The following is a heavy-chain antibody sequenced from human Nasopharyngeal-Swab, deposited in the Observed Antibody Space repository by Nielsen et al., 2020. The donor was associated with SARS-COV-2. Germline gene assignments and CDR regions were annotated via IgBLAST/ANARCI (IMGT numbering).Heavy chain of an antibody. CDR2: IWYDGSNK. CDR1: GFTFSSYG. J-gene: IGHJ4*02. CDR3: ARDDYGDYGEPFDY. D-gene: IGHD4-17*01. V-gene: IGHV3-33*01. Sequence: GESLKISCAASGFTFSSYGMHWVRQAPGTGLEWVAVIWYDGSNKYYADSVKGRFTISRDNSKNTLYLQMNSLRAEDTAVYYCARDDYGDYGEPFDYWGQGTLVTVSS.